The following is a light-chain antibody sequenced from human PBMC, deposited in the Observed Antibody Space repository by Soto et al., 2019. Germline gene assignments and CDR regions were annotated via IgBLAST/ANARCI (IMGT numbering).Light chain of an antibody. Sequence: IQLTQSPSSLSASVGDRVSITCRASQDIKTYLAWYQQKQGKAPKLLISGTFTLQSGVPSRFNGSGSGTDFSLPISRRQPEDFATYYCQHLNNYPPFTFGPGTKVDLE. J-gene: IGKJ3*01. CDR2: GTF. CDR3: QHLNNYPPFT. CDR1: QDIKTY. V-gene: IGKV1-9*01.